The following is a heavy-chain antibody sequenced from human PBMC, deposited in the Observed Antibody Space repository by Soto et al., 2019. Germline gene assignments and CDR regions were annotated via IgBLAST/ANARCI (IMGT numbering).Heavy chain of an antibody. D-gene: IGHD3-22*01. CDR2: INSDGSST. CDR1: GFRVKSYA. Sequence: CMRISCAACGFRVKSYAMTLVRQAPGKGLVWVSRINSDGSSTSYADSVKGRFTISRDNAKNTLYLQMNSLRAEDTAVYYCAIRASYYDSSGYFDYWGQGTLVTVSS. V-gene: IGHV3-74*01. J-gene: IGHJ4*02. CDR3: AIRASYYDSSGYFDY.